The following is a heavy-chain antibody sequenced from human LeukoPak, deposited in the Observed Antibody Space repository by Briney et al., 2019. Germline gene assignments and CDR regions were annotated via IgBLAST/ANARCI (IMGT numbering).Heavy chain of an antibody. Sequence: GGSLRLSCAASGFTFSSYDMHWVRQATGKGLEWVSAIGTAGDTYYPGSVKGRFTISRENAKNSLYLQMNSLRAGDTAVYYCARDGAAAGTRAFDIWGQGTMVTVSS. CDR3: ARDGAAAGTRAFDI. V-gene: IGHV3-13*01. CDR1: GFTFSSYD. J-gene: IGHJ3*02. CDR2: IGTAGDT. D-gene: IGHD6-13*01.